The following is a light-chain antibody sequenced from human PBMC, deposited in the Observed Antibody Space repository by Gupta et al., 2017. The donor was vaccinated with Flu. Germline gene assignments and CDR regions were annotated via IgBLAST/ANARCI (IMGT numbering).Light chain of an antibody. V-gene: IGLV1-40*01. J-gene: IGLJ1*01. CDR2: DNI. CDR3: HCFDNRRSGYV. Sequence: ITTCSTGTCSVGAGYNVLSYQQQPPTAPTHLMYDNISRPSAVPSRFSGSKSGTTAALLITALQPEDEAAYYCHCFDNRRSGYVFGTGTKVTVL. CDR1: TCSVGAGYN.